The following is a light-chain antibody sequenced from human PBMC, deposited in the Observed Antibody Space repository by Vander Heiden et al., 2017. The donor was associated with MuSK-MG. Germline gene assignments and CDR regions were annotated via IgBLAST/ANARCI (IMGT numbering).Light chain of an antibody. CDR3: QKYDSAPLS. J-gene: IGKJ4*01. CDR2: GAS. Sequence: DIQLTQSPSSLSASVGDRVTITCRASQGIRNSLAWYQQKPGKAPKLLIYGASTLQSGVPSHFSGSGSGTDFTLTISNLQPEDVARYYCQKYDSAPLSFGGGTQVEI. CDR1: QGIRNS. V-gene: IGKV1-27*01.